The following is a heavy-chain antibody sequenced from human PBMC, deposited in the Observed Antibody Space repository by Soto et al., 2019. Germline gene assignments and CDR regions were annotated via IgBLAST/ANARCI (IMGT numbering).Heavy chain of an antibody. Sequence: QVHLLESGPGLVKPSQTLSLTCSVSGDSISTVDYFWAWIRQPPGQALEYIGYIYKSTTTYYNPSFESRVAISLDTSKSQFSLNVTSVTAADTAVYFCARGRYCLTGRCFPNWFDSWGQGTLVTVPS. D-gene: IGHD2-15*01. V-gene: IGHV4-30-4*01. CDR2: IYKSTTT. CDR3: ARGRYCLTGRCFPNWFDS. CDR1: GDSISTVDYF. J-gene: IGHJ5*01.